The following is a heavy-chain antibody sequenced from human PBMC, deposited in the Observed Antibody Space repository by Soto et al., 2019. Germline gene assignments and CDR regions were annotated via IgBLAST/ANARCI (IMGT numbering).Heavy chain of an antibody. J-gene: IGHJ3*02. Sequence: QTGGSLRLSCAASGFTFSSYAMHWVRQAPGKGLEWVAVISYDGSNKYYADSVKGRFTISRDNSKNTLYLQMNSLRAEDAAVYYCAKAEEERYCTNGVCYDAFDIWGQGAMVTV. D-gene: IGHD2-8*01. V-gene: IGHV3-30-3*01. CDR1: GFTFSSYA. CDR3: AKAEEERYCTNGVCYDAFDI. CDR2: ISYDGSNK.